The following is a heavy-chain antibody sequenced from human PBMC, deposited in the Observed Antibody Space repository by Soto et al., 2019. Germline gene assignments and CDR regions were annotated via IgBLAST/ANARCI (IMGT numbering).Heavy chain of an antibody. V-gene: IGHV1-69*13. CDR1: GGTFSSYA. CDR3: AVVDSIAAAAFDY. Sequence: ASVKVSCKASGGTFSSYAISWVRQAPGQGLEWMGGIIPIFGTANYAQKFQGRVTITADESTSTAYMELSSLRSEDTAVYYCAVVDSIAAAAFDYWGQGTLVTVSS. J-gene: IGHJ4*02. D-gene: IGHD6-13*01. CDR2: IIPIFGTA.